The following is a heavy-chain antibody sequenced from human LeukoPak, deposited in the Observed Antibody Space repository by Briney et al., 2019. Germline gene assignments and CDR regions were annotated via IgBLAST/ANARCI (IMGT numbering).Heavy chain of an antibody. CDR1: GYSISTGYY. CDR3: ARDLGHDGAHYCFDY. Sequence: SETLSLTCTVSGYSISTGYYWDWIRQPPGKGLEWIGTFYHGGSTYYNPSLKSRVTISVDTSKNQFSLNLTSVTAADTAVFYCARDLGHDGAHYCFDYWGQGTLVTVSS. D-gene: IGHD1-1*01. CDR2: FYHGGST. V-gene: IGHV4-38-2*02. J-gene: IGHJ4*02.